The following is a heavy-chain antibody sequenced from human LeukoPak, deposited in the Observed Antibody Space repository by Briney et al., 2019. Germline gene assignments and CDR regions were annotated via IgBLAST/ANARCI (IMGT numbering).Heavy chain of an antibody. CDR3: ARPGSSYYYDSSGYYSRWFDP. D-gene: IGHD3-22*01. CDR2: INHSGST. Sequence: SETLSLTXAVYGGSFSGYYWSWIRQPPGKGLEWIGEINHSGSTNYNPSLKSRVTISVDTSKNQFSLKLSSVTAADTAVYYCARPGSSYYYDSSGYYSRWFDPWGQGTLVTVSS. V-gene: IGHV4-34*01. CDR1: GGSFSGYY. J-gene: IGHJ5*02.